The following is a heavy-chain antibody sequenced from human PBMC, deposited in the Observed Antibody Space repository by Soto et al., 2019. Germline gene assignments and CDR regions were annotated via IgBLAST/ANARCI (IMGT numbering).Heavy chain of an antibody. V-gene: IGHV2-5*02. CDR1: GFSLSTTGVG. CDR2: IYWDDDK. J-gene: IGHJ4*02. D-gene: IGHD1-26*01. Sequence: SGPTLVNPTQTLTLTCTFSGFSLSTTGVGVGWIRQPPGKALEWLALIYWDDDKRYSPSLKSRLTITKDTSKSQVVLTMTNMDPVDTATLYCAQSHSSGSYSFPYFDYWGQGTLVTVSS. CDR3: AQSHSSGSYSFPYFDY.